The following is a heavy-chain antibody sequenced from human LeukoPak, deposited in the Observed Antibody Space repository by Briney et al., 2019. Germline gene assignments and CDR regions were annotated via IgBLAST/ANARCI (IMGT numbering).Heavy chain of an antibody. CDR2: IYYSGSA. Sequence: PSETLSLTCTVSGGSVSSGTYYWSWIRQPPGKGLEWIGNIYYSGSAYYSPSLKSRVTMSVDTSKNQFSLKLSSVTAADTAVYYCARKPIVSSAWYYFDYWGQGTLVTVSS. CDR1: GGSVSSGTYY. J-gene: IGHJ4*02. V-gene: IGHV4-39*07. CDR3: ARKPIVSSAWYYFDY. D-gene: IGHD6-13*01.